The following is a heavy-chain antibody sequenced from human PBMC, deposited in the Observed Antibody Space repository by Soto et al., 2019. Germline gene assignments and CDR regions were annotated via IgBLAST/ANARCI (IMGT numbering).Heavy chain of an antibody. CDR3: ARDKDRQQLGGNYYYITDS. V-gene: IGHV1-69*12. CDR2: IIPIFRTP. J-gene: IGHJ6*02. D-gene: IGHD3-3*02. Sequence: QVQLVQSGAEVKKPGSSVKVSCKASGGTFSSSAISWVRQAPGQGLEWMGGIIPIFRTPDYGQKFQGRVTITADESARTVYMGLRGLRSEDTAVYFCARDKDRQQLGGNYYYITDSWGQGTTVTVSS. CDR1: GGTFSSSA.